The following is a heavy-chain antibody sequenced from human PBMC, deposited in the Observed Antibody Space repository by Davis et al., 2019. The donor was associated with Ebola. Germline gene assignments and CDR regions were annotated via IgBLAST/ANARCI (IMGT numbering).Heavy chain of an antibody. J-gene: IGHJ6*02. CDR1: GFTFSDYY. D-gene: IGHD3-16*01. CDR3: ARDRPLDFFFGDYYGMDV. CDR2: INYSGGTA. V-gene: IGHV3-11*04. Sequence: GGSLRLSCAASGFTFSDYYMSWIRQAPGKGLEWVSYINYSGGTAYYVDSVKGRFSISRDNAKNSLYLQMNSLRAEDTAVYYCARDRPLDFFFGDYYGMDVWGQGTTVTVSS.